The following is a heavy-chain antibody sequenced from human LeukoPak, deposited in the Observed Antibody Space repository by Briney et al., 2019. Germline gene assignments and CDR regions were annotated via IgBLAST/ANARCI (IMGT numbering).Heavy chain of an antibody. J-gene: IGHJ4*02. CDR1: GFTFSDYP. CDR2: ILYDGSGQ. D-gene: IGHD3-10*01. Sequence: GGSLRLSCAASGFTFSDYPIHWVRQAPGEGLEWVALILYDGSGQYYADSVKGRFTISRDNSKNTVSLQMNSLRAEDTAVYYCARANYGSGLDYWGQGTLVTVS. V-gene: IGHV3-30*04. CDR3: ARANYGSGLDY.